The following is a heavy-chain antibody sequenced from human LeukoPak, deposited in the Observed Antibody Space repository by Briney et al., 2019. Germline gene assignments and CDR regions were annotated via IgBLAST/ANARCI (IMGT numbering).Heavy chain of an antibody. Sequence: GGSLRLSCAASGFTFSSYGMHWVRQAPGKGLEWVAVIWYDGSNKYYADSVKVRFTISRDNSKNTLYLQVNSLRAEDTAVYYCARDYYGSGSPIGFDPWGQGTLVTVSS. D-gene: IGHD3-10*01. V-gene: IGHV3-33*01. J-gene: IGHJ5*02. CDR1: GFTFSSYG. CDR2: IWYDGSNK. CDR3: ARDYYGSGSPIGFDP.